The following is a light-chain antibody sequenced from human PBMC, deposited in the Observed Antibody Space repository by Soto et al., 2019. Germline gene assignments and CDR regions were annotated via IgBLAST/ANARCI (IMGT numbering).Light chain of an antibody. CDR3: QQYGTSPIT. CDR1: QSVSNSY. V-gene: IGKV3-20*01. Sequence: EIVLTQSPGTLSLSPGERATLSCRASQSVSNSYLAWYQQKPGQAPRLLIYAASSRVAGIPDRFSGSGSGTDFTLTISRLEPEDFAVYYCQQYGTSPITFGQGTQLEIK. CDR2: AAS. J-gene: IGKJ5*01.